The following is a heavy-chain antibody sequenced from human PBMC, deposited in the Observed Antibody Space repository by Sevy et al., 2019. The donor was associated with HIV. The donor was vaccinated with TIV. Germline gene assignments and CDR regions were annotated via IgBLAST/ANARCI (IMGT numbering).Heavy chain of an antibody. Sequence: GGSLRLSCAASGFTFSSYAMHWVRQAPGKGLEWVAVISYDGSNKYYADSVKGRFTIFRDNSKNTLYLQMNSLRAEDTAVYYGARGGIIAARAEGGDYYYYGMDVWGQGTMVTVSS. CDR2: ISYDGSNK. CDR3: ARGGIIAARAEGGDYYYYGMDV. D-gene: IGHD6-6*01. CDR1: GFTFSSYA. V-gene: IGHV3-30-3*01. J-gene: IGHJ6*02.